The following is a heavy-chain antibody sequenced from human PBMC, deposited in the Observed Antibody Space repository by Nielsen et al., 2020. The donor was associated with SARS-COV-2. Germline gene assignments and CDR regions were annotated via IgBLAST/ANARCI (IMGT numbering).Heavy chain of an antibody. CDR1: GYTFSKYG. Sequence: ASVKVSCKASGYTFSKYGISWVRQAPGQGLEWMGWISAYNGRTSYAQKLQGRGTITRDTSASTAYMELSSLTSEDTALYYCARALGGSNWFDPWGQGTLVTVSS. CDR2: ISAYNGRT. CDR3: ARALGGSNWFDP. J-gene: IGHJ5*02. V-gene: IGHV1-18*04.